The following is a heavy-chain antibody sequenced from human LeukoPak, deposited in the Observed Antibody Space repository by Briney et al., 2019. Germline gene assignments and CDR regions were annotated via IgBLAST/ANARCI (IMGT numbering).Heavy chain of an antibody. CDR1: GGSVSSGSYY. CDR3: AREHYGSGGGYYYYYGMDV. J-gene: IGHJ6*02. CDR2: IYYSGST. D-gene: IGHD3-10*01. Sequence: PSETLSLTCTVSGGSVSSGSYYWSWIRQPPGKGLEWIGYIYYSGSTNYNPSLKSRATISVDTSKNQFSLKLSSATAADTAVYYCAREHYGSGGGYYYYYGMDVWGQGTTVTVSS. V-gene: IGHV4-61*01.